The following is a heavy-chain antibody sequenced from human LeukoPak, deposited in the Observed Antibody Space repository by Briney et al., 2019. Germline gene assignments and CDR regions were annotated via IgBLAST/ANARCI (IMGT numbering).Heavy chain of an antibody. CDR3: ARLGAGPTYYDFWSGYSSFYFDY. Sequence: PSETLSLTCTVSGGSLSSSGHWWVWIRQPPGKGLEWIGGISSSGNTYYNPSLKSRITISIDTSKNHFSLKLSSVTAADTAVYYCARLGAGPTYYDFWSGYSSFYFDYWGQGTLVTVSS. CDR2: ISSSGNT. V-gene: IGHV4-39*02. D-gene: IGHD3-3*01. CDR1: GGSLSSSGHW. J-gene: IGHJ4*02.